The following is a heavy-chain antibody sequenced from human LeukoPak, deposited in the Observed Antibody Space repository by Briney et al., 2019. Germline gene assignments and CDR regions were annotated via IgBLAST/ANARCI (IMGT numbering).Heavy chain of an antibody. Sequence: GESLKISCKGSGYSFTNYWIGWVRQMPGKGLEWMGIIYPADSDTRYSPSFQGQVTISADKSISTAYLQWSSLKASDTAMYYCARSHDYVGKGFQHWGQGTLVTVSS. J-gene: IGHJ1*01. CDR3: ARSHDYVGKGFQH. CDR2: IYPADSDT. D-gene: IGHD4-23*01. V-gene: IGHV5-51*01. CDR1: GYSFTNYW.